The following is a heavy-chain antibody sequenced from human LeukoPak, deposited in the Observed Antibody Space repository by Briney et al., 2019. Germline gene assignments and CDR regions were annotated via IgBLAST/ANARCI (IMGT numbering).Heavy chain of an antibody. CDR3: AKMGYGSSSGNYFDY. V-gene: IGHV3-9*01. J-gene: IGHJ4*02. Sequence: GRSLRLSCAASGFTFDDYAMHWVRQAPGKGLEWVSGISWNSGSIGYADSVKGRFTISRDNAKNSLYLQMNSLGAEDTALYYCAKMGYGSSSGNYFDYWGQGTLVTVSS. CDR2: ISWNSGSI. D-gene: IGHD6-6*01. CDR1: GFTFDDYA.